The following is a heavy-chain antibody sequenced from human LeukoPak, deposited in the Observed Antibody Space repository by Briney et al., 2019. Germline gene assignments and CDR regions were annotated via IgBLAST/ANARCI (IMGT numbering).Heavy chain of an antibody. Sequence: GGSLRLSCAASGFTFSSYEMNWVRQAPGKGLEWVSYISSSGSTIYYADSVKGRFTISRDNAKNSLYLQMNSLRAEDTAVYYCASTYGSGSYPFDYWGQGTLVTVSS. D-gene: IGHD3-10*01. CDR3: ASTYGSGSYPFDY. CDR1: GFTFSSYE. V-gene: IGHV3-48*03. J-gene: IGHJ4*02. CDR2: ISSSGSTI.